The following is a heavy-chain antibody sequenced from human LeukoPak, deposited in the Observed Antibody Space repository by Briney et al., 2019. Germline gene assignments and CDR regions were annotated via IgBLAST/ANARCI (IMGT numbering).Heavy chain of an antibody. CDR3: ARGALPDCSSTSCSGGYYYYGMDV. V-gene: IGHV3-33*01. J-gene: IGHJ6*02. CDR2: IWYDGSNK. D-gene: IGHD2-2*01. CDR1: GFTFSSYG. Sequence: GRSLRLSCAASGFTFSSYGMHWVRQAPGKGLEWVAVIWYDGSNKHYADSVKGRFTISRDNSKNTLYLQMNSLRAEDTAVYYCARGALPDCSSTSCSGGYYYYGMDVWGQGTTVTVSS.